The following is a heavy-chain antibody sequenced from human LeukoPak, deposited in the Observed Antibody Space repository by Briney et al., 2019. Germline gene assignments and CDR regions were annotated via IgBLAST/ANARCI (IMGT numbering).Heavy chain of an antibody. V-gene: IGHV3-30*02. Sequence: GGSLRLSCAASGFTFSSYGMHWVRQAPGKGLEWVAFIRYDGSNKYYADSVKGRFTISRDNSKNTLYLQMNRLRAEDTAVYYCARAGSSRAYCGGDCYPPGDWFDPWGQGTLVTVSS. CDR2: IRYDGSNK. J-gene: IGHJ5*02. D-gene: IGHD2-21*02. CDR3: ARAGSSRAYCGGDCYPPGDWFDP. CDR1: GFTFSSYG.